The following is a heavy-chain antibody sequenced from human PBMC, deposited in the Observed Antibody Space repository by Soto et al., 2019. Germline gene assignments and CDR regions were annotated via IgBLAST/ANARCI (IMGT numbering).Heavy chain of an antibody. CDR1: GGTFSSYA. CDR2: IIPIFGTA. V-gene: IGHV1-69*13. CDR3: ARSDSSGYYYGFDY. Sequence: SVKVSCKASGGTFSSYAISWVRQAPGQGPEWMGGIIPIFGTANYAQKFQGRVTITADESTSTAYMELSSLRSEDMAVYYCARSDSSGYYYGFDYWGQGTLVTVS. D-gene: IGHD3-22*01. J-gene: IGHJ4*02.